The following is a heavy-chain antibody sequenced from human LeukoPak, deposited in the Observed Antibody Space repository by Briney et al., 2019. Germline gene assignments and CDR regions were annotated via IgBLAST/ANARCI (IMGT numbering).Heavy chain of an antibody. Sequence: KPSETLSLTCAVYGGSFSGYYWSWIRQPPGKGLEWIGEINHSGSTNYNPSLKSRVTISVDTSKNQFSLKLSSVTAADTAVYYCARVTTIVVVNWFDPWGQGTLVTVSS. J-gene: IGHJ5*02. CDR1: GGSFSGYY. CDR2: INHSGST. D-gene: IGHD3-22*01. CDR3: ARVTTIVVVNWFDP. V-gene: IGHV4-34*01.